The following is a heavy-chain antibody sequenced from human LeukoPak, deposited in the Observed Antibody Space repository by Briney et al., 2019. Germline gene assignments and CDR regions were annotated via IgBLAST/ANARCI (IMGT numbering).Heavy chain of an antibody. CDR1: GFTFNNYW. CDR3: GRGRIATYNIYGDF. V-gene: IGHV3-7*01. Sequence: PGGSLRLSCAASGFTFNNYWMTWVRQAPGKTLEWVANINQDGSEKYYVDSVKGRFTISRDNAKNSLYLQMNSLRAEDTAVFYCGRGRIATYNIYGDFWGQGTLVTVSS. J-gene: IGHJ4*02. D-gene: IGHD3-3*01. CDR2: INQDGSEK.